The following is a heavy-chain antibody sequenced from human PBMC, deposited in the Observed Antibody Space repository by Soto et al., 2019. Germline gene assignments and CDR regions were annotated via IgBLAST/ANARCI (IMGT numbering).Heavy chain of an antibody. CDR1: GFTFISYA. D-gene: IGHD6-19*01. V-gene: IGHV3-23*01. CDR2: ISGSGGST. CDR3: AKDRQQWLVPLFDY. J-gene: IGHJ4*02. Sequence: PGGSLRLSCAASGFTFISYAMSWVLQAPGKGLEWVSAISGSGGSTYYADSVKGRFTISRDNSKNTLYLQMNSLRAEDTAVYYCAKDRQQWLVPLFDYWGQGTLVTVSS.